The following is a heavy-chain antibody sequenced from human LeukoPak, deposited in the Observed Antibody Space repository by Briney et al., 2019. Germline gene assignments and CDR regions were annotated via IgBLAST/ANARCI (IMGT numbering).Heavy chain of an antibody. D-gene: IGHD3-22*01. CDR2: IYSGGST. V-gene: IGHV3-53*01. J-gene: IGHJ3*02. CDR1: GFTVSSNY. Sequence: GESLRLSCAASGFTVSSNYMSWVRQAPGRGLEWVSVIYSGGSTYYADSVKGRFTISRDNSKNTLYLQMNSLRAEDTAVYYCARGRPYYYDSSGYYPYDAFDIWGQGTMVTVSS. CDR3: ARGRPYYYDSSGYYPYDAFDI.